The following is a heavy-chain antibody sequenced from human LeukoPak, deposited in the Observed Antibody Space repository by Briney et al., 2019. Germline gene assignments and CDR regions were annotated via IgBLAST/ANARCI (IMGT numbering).Heavy chain of an antibody. J-gene: IGHJ4*02. V-gene: IGHV4-30-2*01. D-gene: IGHD6-13*01. CDR3: ARVNIAAALDY. CDR2: IYHSGST. Sequence: SETLSLTCAVSGGSISSGGYSWSWIRQPPGKGLEWIGYIYHSGSTYYNPSLKSRVTISVDTSKNRFSLKLSSVTAADTAVYYCARVNIAAALDYWGQGTLVTVSS. CDR1: GGSISSGGYS.